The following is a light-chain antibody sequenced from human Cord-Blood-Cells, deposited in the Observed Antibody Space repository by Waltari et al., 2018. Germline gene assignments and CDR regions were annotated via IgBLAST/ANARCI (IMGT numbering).Light chain of an antibody. CDR2: GES. Sequence: QSVLTQPPSVSGAPGQRVTISCTGSSSNIGAGYDVHWYQQLPGTAPKLLIWGESNRPSGVPDRFAGSKSGTSASLAITGLQAEDEADYYCQSYDSSLSGWVFGGGTKLTGL. CDR1: SSNIGAGYD. V-gene: IGLV1-40*01. J-gene: IGLJ3*02. CDR3: QSYDSSLSGWV.